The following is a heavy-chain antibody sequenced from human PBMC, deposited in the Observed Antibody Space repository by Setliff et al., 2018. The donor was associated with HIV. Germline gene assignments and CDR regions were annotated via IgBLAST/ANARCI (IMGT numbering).Heavy chain of an antibody. CDR1: GVSISSGSYY. CDR3: ARFPPYASSGGIAFDI. V-gene: IGHV4-31*03. J-gene: IGHJ3*02. Sequence: PSETLSLTCTVSGVSISSGSYYWSWIRQDPGKGLEWIGYISNRGSAYYNPSLKSRVSISRDTPKNQFSLTLSSMTAADPAVYDCARFPPYASSGGIAFDIWGQGTMVTVSS. D-gene: IGHD3-22*01. CDR2: ISNRGSA.